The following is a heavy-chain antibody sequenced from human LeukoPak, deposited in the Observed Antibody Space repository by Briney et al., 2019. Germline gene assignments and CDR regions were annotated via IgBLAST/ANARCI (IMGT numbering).Heavy chain of an antibody. CDR3: AKGYRVGSEGAIDY. J-gene: IGHJ4*02. CDR1: GFTFDDYA. D-gene: IGHD1-26*01. CDR2: ISWNSGSI. V-gene: IGHV3-9*01. Sequence: GGSLRLSCAASGFTFDDYAMHWVRQAPGKGLEWVSGISWNSGSIGYADSVKGRFTISRDNAKNSLYLQMNSLRAEDTALYYCAKGYRVGSEGAIDYWGQGTLVTVSS.